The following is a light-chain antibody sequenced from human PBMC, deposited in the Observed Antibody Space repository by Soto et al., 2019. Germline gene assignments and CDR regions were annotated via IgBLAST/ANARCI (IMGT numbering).Light chain of an antibody. CDR2: DAA. J-gene: IGKJ1*01. CDR3: QHRSSWPRS. CDR1: QSVGTS. V-gene: IGKV3-11*01. Sequence: DIVLTQSPATLSLSPGDRATLSCRASQSVGTSLAWYKQQPGQAPRLLIHDAAYRASGIPERLSGSGSGTAFSLSISSLEPDDFAVYYCQHRSSWPRSFGRGTKVE.